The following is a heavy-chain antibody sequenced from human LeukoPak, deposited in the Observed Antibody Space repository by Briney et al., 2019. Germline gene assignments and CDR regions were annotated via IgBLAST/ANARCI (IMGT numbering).Heavy chain of an antibody. CDR3: ARWDVAVAGNGFDY. Sequence: SETLSLSCTASGGSISSSYWSWIRQPPGKGLEWIAYIYYTGSTNYNPSLNRRVTMSLDTSKNQFSLKLSSVTAADTAVYYCARWDVAVAGNGFDYWGQGTLVTVSS. V-gene: IGHV4-59*01. CDR1: GGSISSSY. J-gene: IGHJ4*02. CDR2: IYYTGST. D-gene: IGHD6-19*01.